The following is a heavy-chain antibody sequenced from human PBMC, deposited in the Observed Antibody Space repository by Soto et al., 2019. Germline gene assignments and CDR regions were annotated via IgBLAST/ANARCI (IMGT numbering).Heavy chain of an antibody. CDR1: GFTFTTAW. J-gene: IGHJ4*01. D-gene: IGHD3-22*01. Sequence: EVQLVESGGGLVEPGGSLRLSCAASGFTFTTAWINWVRQAPGKGLEWVGRIKSKIDGGTTDFAAPVKGRFAISRDDSRNMVYFQMNSLEIEDTAVYYCTTDSHFTMKLLRFDYWGLGTLVTVSS. CDR2: IKSKIDGGTT. V-gene: IGHV3-15*07. CDR3: TTDSHFTMKLLRFDY.